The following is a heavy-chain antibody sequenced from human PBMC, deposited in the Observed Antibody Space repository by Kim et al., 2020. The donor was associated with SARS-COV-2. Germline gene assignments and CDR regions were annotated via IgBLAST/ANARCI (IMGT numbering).Heavy chain of an antibody. CDR1: GGSISSYY. J-gene: IGHJ6*02. D-gene: IGHD6-13*01. Sequence: SETLSLTCTVSGGSISSYYWSWIRQPPGKGLEWIGYIYYSGSTNYNPSLKSRVTISVDTSKNQFSLKLSSVTAADTAVYYCARAPGVYSSSWYRYYGMDGWGQEPTITISS. V-gene: IGHV4-59*01. CDR3: ARAPGVYSSSWYRYYGMDG. CDR2: IYYSGST.